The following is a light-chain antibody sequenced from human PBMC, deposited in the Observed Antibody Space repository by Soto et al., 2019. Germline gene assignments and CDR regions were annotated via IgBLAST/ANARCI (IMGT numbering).Light chain of an antibody. Sequence: QPVLTQPPSVSGAPGQRVTISCTGSSSNIGAGYDVHWYQQLPGTAPKLLIYGNSNRPSGVPDRFSGSKSGTSASLAITGLQAEDEADYYCQSYDSSLSHNYVFGTGTKLTAL. CDR3: QSYDSSLSHNYV. CDR2: GNS. V-gene: IGLV1-40*01. J-gene: IGLJ1*01. CDR1: SSNIGAGYD.